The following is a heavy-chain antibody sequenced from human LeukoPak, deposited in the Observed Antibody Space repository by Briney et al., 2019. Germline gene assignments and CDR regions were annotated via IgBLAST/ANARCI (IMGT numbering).Heavy chain of an antibody. CDR3: EGMTAVAELGWFDP. J-gene: IGHJ5*02. D-gene: IGHD6-19*01. V-gene: IGHV4-59*08. CDR2: IYHSGST. Sequence: KASEPLSLPCTVSGDSISSYYWSWLPEPPGKGVEGIGYIYHSGSTNYNTSLKSRVTISVDTSKNQFSLKRSSVTAADTAVYYCEGMTAVAELGWFDPWGQGTLVTVSS. CDR1: GDSISSYY.